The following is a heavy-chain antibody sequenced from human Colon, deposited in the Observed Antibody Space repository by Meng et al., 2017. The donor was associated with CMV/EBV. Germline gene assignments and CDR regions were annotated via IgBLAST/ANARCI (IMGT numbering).Heavy chain of an antibody. CDR1: GFSFNCYA. CDR2: ISSNGGNT. J-gene: IGHJ4*02. D-gene: IGHD6-19*01. CDR3: AIRLGTGIAVAGSLGY. V-gene: IGHV3-23*01. Sequence: SGFSFNCYAMSWVRQAPGKGLEWVSGISSNGGNTDYVDSVRGRFTISRDDSKNTLYLHMKSLRPEDTAIYYCAIRLGTGIAVAGSLGYWGQGTLVTVSS.